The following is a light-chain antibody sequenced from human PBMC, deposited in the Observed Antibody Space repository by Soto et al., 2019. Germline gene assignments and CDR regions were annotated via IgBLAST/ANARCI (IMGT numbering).Light chain of an antibody. CDR1: SSDVGAYKY. V-gene: IGLV2-11*01. CDR2: DVS. Sequence: QSALTQPRSVSGSPGQSVTISCTGTSSDVGAYKYVSWYQQHPGKAPKLMIYDVSERPSGVPDRFSGSKSGNTASLTISGLQVEDEADYYCCSYAGSYTLYVFGTGTKLTVL. CDR3: CSYAGSYTLYV. J-gene: IGLJ1*01.